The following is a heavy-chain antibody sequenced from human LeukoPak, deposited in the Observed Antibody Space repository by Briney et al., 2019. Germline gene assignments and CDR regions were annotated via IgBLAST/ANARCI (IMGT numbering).Heavy chain of an antibody. Sequence: SETLSLTCAVYGGSFSGYYWSWIRQPPGKGLEWIGEINHSGSTNCNPSLKSRVTISVDTSKNQFSLKLSSVTAADTAAYYCATSLLYYYGSGSYSLEYFQHWGQGTLVTVSS. D-gene: IGHD3-10*01. J-gene: IGHJ1*01. V-gene: IGHV4-34*01. CDR1: GGSFSGYY. CDR3: ATSLLYYYGSGSYSLEYFQH. CDR2: INHSGST.